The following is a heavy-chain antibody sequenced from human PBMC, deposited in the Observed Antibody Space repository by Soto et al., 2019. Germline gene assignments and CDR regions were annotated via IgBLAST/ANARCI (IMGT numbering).Heavy chain of an antibody. CDR1: GFSLSTSGVG. CDR3: AHRRNEGAYCGGDCSGFDY. D-gene: IGHD2-21*02. J-gene: IGHJ4*02. CDR2: IYWNDDK. V-gene: IGHV2-5*01. Sequence: QITLKESGPTLVKPTQTLTLTCTFSGFSLSTSGVGVGWIRQPPGKALEWLALIYWNDDKRYSPSLKSRLTITKDTSKNQVVLTMTNMDPVDTATYYCAHRRNEGAYCGGDCSGFDYWGQGTLVTVSS.